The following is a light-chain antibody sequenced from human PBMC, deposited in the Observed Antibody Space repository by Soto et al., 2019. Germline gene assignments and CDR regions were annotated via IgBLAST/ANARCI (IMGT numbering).Light chain of an antibody. CDR2: AAS. Sequence: DIQMTPSPSSLSASVRARVTITCRASQGISNYLAWYQQKPGKVPKLLIYAASTLQSGVPSRFSGSESGTDFTLTISSLQPEDVATYYCQKYDSAPSTFGQGTKVEIK. V-gene: IGKV1-27*01. CDR1: QGISNY. CDR3: QKYDSAPST. J-gene: IGKJ1*01.